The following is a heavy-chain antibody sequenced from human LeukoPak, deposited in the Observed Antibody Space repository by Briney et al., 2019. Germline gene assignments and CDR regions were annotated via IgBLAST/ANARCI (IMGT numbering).Heavy chain of an antibody. D-gene: IGHD2-2*02. Sequence: SETLSLTCTVSGGSISSYYWSWIRQPPGKGLEWTGYIYYSGSTNYNPSLKSRVTISVDTSKNQFSLKLNSVTAADTAVYYCARGKNTLSDYWGQGTLVTVSS. CDR3: ARGKNTLSDY. V-gene: IGHV4-59*01. CDR1: GGSISSYY. CDR2: IYYSGST. J-gene: IGHJ4*02.